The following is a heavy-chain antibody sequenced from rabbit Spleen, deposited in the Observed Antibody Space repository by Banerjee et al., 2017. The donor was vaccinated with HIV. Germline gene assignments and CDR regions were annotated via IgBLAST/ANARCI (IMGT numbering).Heavy chain of an antibody. CDR2: IDTSSGNT. D-gene: IGHD5-1*01. CDR3: ARDLLGAIGWNFYL. V-gene: IGHV1S40*01. Sequence: QSLEESGGDLVKPGASLTLTCKASGFDFTSTYYMCWVRQAPGKGLELIACIDTSSGNTAYATWAKGRFTISKTSSTTVTLQMTSLTAADTATYFCARDLLGAIGWNFYLWGPGTLVTVS. J-gene: IGHJ6*01. CDR1: GFDFTSTYY.